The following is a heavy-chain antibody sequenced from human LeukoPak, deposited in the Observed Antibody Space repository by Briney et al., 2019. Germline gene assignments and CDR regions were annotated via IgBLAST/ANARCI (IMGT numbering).Heavy chain of an antibody. J-gene: IGHJ3*02. V-gene: IGHV3-53*01. Sequence: PGGSLRLSCAASGFTVSGNYMSWVRQAPGKGLEWVSIMYGGGNTHYADSVKGRFTISSDNSKNTLYLQMNSLSADDTAVYYCARCGGDCYPGGAFDIWGQGTMVTVS. CDR1: GFTVSGNY. CDR2: MYGGGNT. CDR3: ARCGGDCYPGGAFDI. D-gene: IGHD2-21*02.